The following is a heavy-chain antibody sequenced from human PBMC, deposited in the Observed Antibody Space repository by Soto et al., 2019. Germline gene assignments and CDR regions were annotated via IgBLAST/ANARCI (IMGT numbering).Heavy chain of an antibody. CDR2: ISYDGSNK. V-gene: IGHV3-30-3*01. Sequence: PGGSLRLSCAASGFTFSSYAMHWVRQAPGKGLEWVAVISYDGSNKYYADSVKGRFTISRDNSKNTLYLQMNSLRAEDTAVYYCATRGWSSSWLRYYFDYWG. J-gene: IGHJ4*01. CDR3: ATRGWSSSWLRYYFDY. D-gene: IGHD6-13*01. CDR1: GFTFSSYA.